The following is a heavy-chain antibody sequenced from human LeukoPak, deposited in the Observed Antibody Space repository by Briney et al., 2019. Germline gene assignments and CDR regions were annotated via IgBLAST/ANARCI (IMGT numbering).Heavy chain of an antibody. CDR2: IYYSGST. J-gene: IGHJ5*02. V-gene: IGHV4-59*08. CDR1: GGSFSGYY. CDR3: ARQKGPVPAAIVGWFDP. Sequence: NPSETLSLTCAVYGGSFSGYYWSWIRQPPGKGLEWIGYIYYSGSTNYNPSLKSRVTISVDTSKNQFSLKLSSVTAADTAVYYCARQKGPVPAAIVGWFDPWGQGTLVTVSS. D-gene: IGHD2-2*01.